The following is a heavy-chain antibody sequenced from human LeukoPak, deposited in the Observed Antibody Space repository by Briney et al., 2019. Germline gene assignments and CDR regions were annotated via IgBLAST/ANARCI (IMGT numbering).Heavy chain of an antibody. V-gene: IGHV4-59*08. CDR1: GVSISSYY. D-gene: IGHD5-24*01. CDR2: IFYTGST. CDR3: ARRMATTYGHWFDP. Sequence: SETLSLTCTVSGVSISSYYWSWIRQPPGKGLEWIGYIFYTGSTNYNPSLSSRVTISVDMSKNQFSLNLNSVTAADTAMYYCARRMATTYGHWFDPWGQGTLVTVSS. J-gene: IGHJ5*02.